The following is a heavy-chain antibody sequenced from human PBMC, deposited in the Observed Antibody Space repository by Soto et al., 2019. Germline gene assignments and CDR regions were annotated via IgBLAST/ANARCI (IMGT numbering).Heavy chain of an antibody. J-gene: IGHJ5*02. Sequence: LRLSCEASGFAFTSYWMHWVRQAPGKGLVWVAGVKSDGTTATYADSVRGRFTISRDNAKNSLYLQMNSLRAEDTAVYYCAHLGDYYDSSGPWGQGTLVTVSS. CDR1: GFAFTSYW. CDR3: AHLGDYYDSSGP. D-gene: IGHD3-22*01. V-gene: IGHV3-74*01. CDR2: VKSDGTTA.